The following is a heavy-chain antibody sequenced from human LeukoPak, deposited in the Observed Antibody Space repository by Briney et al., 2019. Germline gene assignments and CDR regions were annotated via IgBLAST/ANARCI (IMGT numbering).Heavy chain of an antibody. CDR3: ATGLSRGWSYAFDI. V-gene: IGHV3-13*01. J-gene: IGHJ3*02. CDR1: GFTFSRHD. D-gene: IGHD6-19*01. Sequence: GGSLRLSCAASGFTFSRHDMHWVRQVIGKCLEWVSAIGTLADTFYPDSVKGRFTISRDNAKSSLYLQMNSLEAGDTAIYYCATGLSRGWSYAFDIWGHGTMVTVSS. CDR2: IGTLADT.